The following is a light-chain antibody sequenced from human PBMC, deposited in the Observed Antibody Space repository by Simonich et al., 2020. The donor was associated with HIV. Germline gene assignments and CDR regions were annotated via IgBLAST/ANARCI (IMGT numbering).Light chain of an antibody. Sequence: DIVMTQSPDSLAVSLGERATVNCRSSRSVLYQSNNKNYLAWYQQKPGQPPKLLIYWASAREAGVPDRFSGSWSGTDFTLTISSLKAEDVAVYYCQQYYGTPLTFGGGTRVEIK. CDR1: RSVLYQSNNKNY. V-gene: IGKV4-1*01. CDR3: QQYYGTPLT. J-gene: IGKJ4*01. CDR2: WAS.